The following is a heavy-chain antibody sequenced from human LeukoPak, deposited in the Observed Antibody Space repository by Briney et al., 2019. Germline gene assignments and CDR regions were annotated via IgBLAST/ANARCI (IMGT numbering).Heavy chain of an antibody. CDR2: IYYTGNT. D-gene: IGHD2-21*01. V-gene: IGHV4-39*01. J-gene: IGHJ4*02. Sequence: SETLSLTCTVSGVSISSSYSYWGWIRQPPGMGLEWIGSIYYTGNTYYNASLKSQVSISIDTSKNQFSLKLTSVTAADTAVYYCARLIIPYYFDYWGQGTLVTVSS. CDR1: GVSISSSYSY. CDR3: ARLIIPYYFDY.